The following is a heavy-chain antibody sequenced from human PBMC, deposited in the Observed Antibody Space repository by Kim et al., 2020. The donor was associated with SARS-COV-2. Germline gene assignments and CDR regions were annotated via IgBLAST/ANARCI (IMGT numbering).Heavy chain of an antibody. CDR3: AKDVSSSYSFFDS. Sequence: GGSLRLSYAASGFTFSDYAMSWVRQAPGRGLEWVSSISGSGGTTYYADSVKGRFTISRDNSKNRLYLQISSLRAEDTALYYCAKDVSSSYSFFDSWGQGTLVTVSS. J-gene: IGHJ4*02. CDR1: GFTFSDYA. V-gene: IGHV3-23*01. D-gene: IGHD6-6*01. CDR2: ISGSGGTT.